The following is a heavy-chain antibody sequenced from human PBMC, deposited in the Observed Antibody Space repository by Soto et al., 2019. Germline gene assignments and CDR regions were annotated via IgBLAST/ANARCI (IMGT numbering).Heavy chain of an antibody. D-gene: IGHD5-18*01. Sequence: GGSLRLSCSASGFSFGASAMTWFRQAPGKGLEWIGVIRSRSYGGTTQYAASVRGRFSISRDDSRTIAYLHMNSLKTEDTAVYYCSRDRTGNSGYSYGPSDYWGQGILVTVS. CDR3: SRDRTGNSGYSYGPSDY. CDR1: GFSFGASA. V-gene: IGHV3-49*03. J-gene: IGHJ4*02. CDR2: IRSRSYGGTT.